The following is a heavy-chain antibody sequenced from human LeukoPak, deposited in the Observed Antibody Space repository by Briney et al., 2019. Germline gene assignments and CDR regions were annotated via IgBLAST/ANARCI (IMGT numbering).Heavy chain of an antibody. CDR3: ARDRSAGI. J-gene: IGHJ3*02. D-gene: IGHD3-3*01. V-gene: IGHV4-59*01. Sequence: SETLSLTCTVSGGSSRSYYWSWIRQPPGKGLEWIGYIYYSGSTNYNPSLKSRVTISVDTSKNQFSLKLSSVTAADTAVYYCARDRSAGIWGQGTMVTVSS. CDR2: IYYSGST. CDR1: GGSSRSYY.